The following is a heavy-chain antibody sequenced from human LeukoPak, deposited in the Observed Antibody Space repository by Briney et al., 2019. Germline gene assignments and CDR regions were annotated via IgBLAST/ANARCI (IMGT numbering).Heavy chain of an antibody. CDR3: QRDFMTAAGIH. D-gene: IGHD6-13*01. Sequence: GGSLRVSCVASGFTLSSYWMHWVRQAPGKGLVWVSGINYDGSDTRYADTVKGRFTISRDNAKNTLYLQINSLRAEDTAVYYCQRDFMTAAGIHWGQGTLVTVSS. CDR1: GFTLSSYW. J-gene: IGHJ4*02. CDR2: INYDGSDT. V-gene: IGHV3-74*01.